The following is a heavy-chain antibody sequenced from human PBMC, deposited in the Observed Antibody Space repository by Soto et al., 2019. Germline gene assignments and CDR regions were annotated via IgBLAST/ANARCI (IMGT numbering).Heavy chain of an antibody. V-gene: IGHV2-5*02. D-gene: IGHD2-2*02. CDR1: GFSLSTSGVG. CDR2: IYWDDDN. Sequence: QITLKESGPTLVKVTQTLTLTCTFSGFSLSTSGVGVAWSRQPPGKALEWIALIYWDDDNRYSPSLKSRLTITKDTSKNQVFLTMTIMYPVDTSTYYCSYTLIRRYTYYYCMDVWGQGTTVTVSS. J-gene: IGHJ6*02. CDR3: SYTLIRRYTYYYCMDV.